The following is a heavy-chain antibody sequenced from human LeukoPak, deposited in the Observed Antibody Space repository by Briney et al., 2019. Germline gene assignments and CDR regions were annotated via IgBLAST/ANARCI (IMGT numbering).Heavy chain of an antibody. V-gene: IGHV4-34*01. CDR2: VNHSGTA. CDR3: ASLNPFSGRRNAFDI. Sequence: SETLTLTCAVHGGSFSGYYWSWIRQPPGQGLEWIGEVNHSGTARYNPSLESRVTISVDTSKSQSSLNVYFVTAADTAVYYCASLNPFSGRRNAFDIWGQGAMITVSS. CDR1: GGSFSGYY. J-gene: IGHJ3*02. D-gene: IGHD1-26*01.